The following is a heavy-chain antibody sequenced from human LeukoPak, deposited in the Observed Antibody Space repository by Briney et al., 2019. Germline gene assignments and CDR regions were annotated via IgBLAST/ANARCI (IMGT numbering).Heavy chain of an antibody. V-gene: IGHV4-34*01. J-gene: IGHJ2*01. CDR1: GGSFSAYY. Sequence: PSETLSLTCAVYGGSFSAYYWSWIRQPPGKGLEWIGEINHSGGTNYNPSLKSRVTISVDTSKNQFSLKLSSVTAADTAVYYCARRRAVAGTWYFDLWGRGTLVTVSS. CDR2: INHSGGT. CDR3: ARRRAVAGTWYFDL. D-gene: IGHD6-19*01.